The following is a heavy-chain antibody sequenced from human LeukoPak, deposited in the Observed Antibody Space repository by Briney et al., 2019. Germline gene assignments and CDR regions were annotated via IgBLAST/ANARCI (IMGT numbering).Heavy chain of an antibody. Sequence: GGSLRLSCAASGLTFSSHWMHWVRQAPGKGLVWVSRITNDGSSTTYADSVKGRFTISRDNAKNMLYLQVNSLRAGDTAVYCATQQGGNPAYWGQGTLVTVSS. CDR3: TQQGGNPAY. J-gene: IGHJ4*02. D-gene: IGHD1-14*01. CDR1: GLTFSSHW. CDR2: ITNDGSST. V-gene: IGHV3-74*01.